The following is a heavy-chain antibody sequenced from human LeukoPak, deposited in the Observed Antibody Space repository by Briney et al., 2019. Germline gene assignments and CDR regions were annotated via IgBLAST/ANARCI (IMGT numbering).Heavy chain of an antibody. CDR2: ISYSGST. CDR1: GGSISSYY. Sequence: PSETLSLTCTVSGGSISSYYWSWIRQPPGKGLEWIGYISYSGSTNYNSSLKSRVTMSVDTSKNQFSLKLSSVTAADTAVYYCARVGDLAAAGTADYWGQGTLVTVSS. CDR3: ARVGDLAAAGTADY. V-gene: IGHV4-59*01. J-gene: IGHJ4*02. D-gene: IGHD6-13*01.